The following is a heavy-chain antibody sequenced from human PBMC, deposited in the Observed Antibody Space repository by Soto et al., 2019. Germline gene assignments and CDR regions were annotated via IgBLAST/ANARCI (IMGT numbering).Heavy chain of an antibody. J-gene: IGHJ6*02. CDR3: ARGGILGYCSGGSFHDYYYYGMDV. V-gene: IGHV1-8*01. D-gene: IGHD2-15*01. CDR2: MNPNSGNT. Sequence: ASVKVACKASGYTFTGYDINWVRQATGQGREWMGWMNPNSGNTGYAQKFQGRVTMTRNTSISTAYMELSSLRSEDTAVYYCARGGILGYCSGGSFHDYYYYGMDVWGQGTTVTVSS. CDR1: GYTFTGYD.